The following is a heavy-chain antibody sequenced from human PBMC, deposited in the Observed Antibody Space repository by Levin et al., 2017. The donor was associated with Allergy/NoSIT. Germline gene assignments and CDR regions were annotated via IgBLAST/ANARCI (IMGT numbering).Heavy chain of an antibody. CDR2: ISYDGSNK. CDR1: GFTFSSYG. J-gene: IGHJ3*02. Sequence: GGSLRLSCAASGFTFSSYGMHWVRQAPGKGLEWVAVISYDGSNKYYADSVKGRFTISRDNSKNTLYLQMNSLRAEDTAVYYCAKNRGLPDAFEIWGQGTMVTVSS. D-gene: IGHD7-27*01. V-gene: IGHV3-30*18. CDR3: AKNRGLPDAFEI.